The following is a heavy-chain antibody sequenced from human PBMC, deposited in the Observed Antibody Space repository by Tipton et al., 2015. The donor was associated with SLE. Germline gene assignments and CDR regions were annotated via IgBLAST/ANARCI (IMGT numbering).Heavy chain of an antibody. CDR2: ISGSGGST. CDR3: AREGIMAPITY. Sequence: SLRLSCAASGFTFSNYAMSWVRQGPGKGLEWVSGISGSGGSTNFADSVKGRFTISRDNSKNTLHLQMNSLRAEDTAVYYCAREGIMAPITYWGQGTLVTVSS. CDR1: GFTFSNYA. J-gene: IGHJ4*02. V-gene: IGHV3-23*01. D-gene: IGHD1-14*01.